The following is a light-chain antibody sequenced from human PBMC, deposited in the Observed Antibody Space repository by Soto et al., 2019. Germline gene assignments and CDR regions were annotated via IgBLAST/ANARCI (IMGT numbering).Light chain of an antibody. V-gene: IGKV1-5*01. Sequence: DIQMTQSPSTLSASVGDRVTITCRASQYISSWLAWYQQKPGTAPRLLIYDTSNLEDGVPSTFSGSGSGTDFTLTVSSLQPDDFATYYCQQYKSYSLTFGGGTKVDIK. CDR2: DTS. CDR1: QYISSW. J-gene: IGKJ4*01. CDR3: QQYKSYSLT.